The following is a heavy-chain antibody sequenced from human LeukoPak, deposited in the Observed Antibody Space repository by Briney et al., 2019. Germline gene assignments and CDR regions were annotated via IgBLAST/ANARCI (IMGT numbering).Heavy chain of an antibody. CDR2: IKQDGSEK. J-gene: IGHJ4*02. V-gene: IGHV3-7*01. CDR1: GFTFSSYW. Sequence: PGGSLRLSCAASGFTFSSYWMSWVRQAPGKGLEWVTNIKQDGSEKYYVDSVKGRFTVSRDNAKNSLYLQMNSLRAEDTAVYYCARWDTGSYYGIGDWGQGTLVTVS. CDR3: ARWDTGSYYGIGD. D-gene: IGHD1-26*01.